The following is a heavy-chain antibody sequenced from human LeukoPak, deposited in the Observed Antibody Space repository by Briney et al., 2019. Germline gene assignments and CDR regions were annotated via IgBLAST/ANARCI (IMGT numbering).Heavy chain of an antibody. D-gene: IGHD5-24*01. CDR1: GYIFTPHH. V-gene: IGHV1-3*01. CDR3: AMSVEMPPIPSFDY. Sequence: ASAKVSCKTSGYIFTPHHIHWMRQAPGQGLELLGWVSAANNPEYSQKFQGSVVITRDASATTSYLELNSLRSEDTAVYYCAMSVEMPPIPSFDYWGQGTLVTVSS. CDR2: VSAANNP. J-gene: IGHJ4*02.